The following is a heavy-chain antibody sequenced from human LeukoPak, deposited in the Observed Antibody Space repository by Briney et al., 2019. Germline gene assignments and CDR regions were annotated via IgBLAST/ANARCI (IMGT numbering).Heavy chain of an antibody. CDR1: GFTFSSYA. J-gene: IGHJ6*03. D-gene: IGHD2-15*01. CDR3: AKDTTAWWYHRAYMDV. Sequence: PGGSLRLSCAASGFTFSSYAMSWVRQAPGGGLEWVSAISGSGDTTYHADSVKGRFTISRDNSENRLSLQMDSLRADDTAVYFCAKDTTAWWYHRAYMDVWGKGTTVTVSS. V-gene: IGHV3-23*01. CDR2: ISGSGDTT.